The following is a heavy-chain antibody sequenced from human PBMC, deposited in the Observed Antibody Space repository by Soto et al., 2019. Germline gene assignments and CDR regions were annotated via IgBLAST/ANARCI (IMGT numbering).Heavy chain of an antibody. D-gene: IGHD1-26*01. CDR3: AREDIMGTRSFDY. CDR2: ICSRSQTI. CDR1: EFMFSGYS. Sequence: PGVSLRLSCLVSEFMFSGYSMNWVRQAPGKGLEWLSYICSRSQTIYYADSVKGRFTVSRDNAKNSLYLQMNSLRDEDTAVYFCAREDIMGTRSFDYWGQGTLVTVSS. J-gene: IGHJ4*02. V-gene: IGHV3-48*02.